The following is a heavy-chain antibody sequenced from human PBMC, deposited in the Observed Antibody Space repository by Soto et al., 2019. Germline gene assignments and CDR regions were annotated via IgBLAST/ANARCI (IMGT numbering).Heavy chain of an antibody. J-gene: IGHJ4*02. Sequence: GGSLRLSCAASGFTFSSYSMNWVRQAPGKGLEWVSSISSSSSYIYYADSVKGRFTISRDNAKNSLYLQMNSLRAEDTAVYYCARVGSYDSSGYYFDYWGQGTLVTVSS. CDR1: GFTFSSYS. CDR2: ISSSSSYI. V-gene: IGHV3-21*01. D-gene: IGHD3-22*01. CDR3: ARVGSYDSSGYYFDY.